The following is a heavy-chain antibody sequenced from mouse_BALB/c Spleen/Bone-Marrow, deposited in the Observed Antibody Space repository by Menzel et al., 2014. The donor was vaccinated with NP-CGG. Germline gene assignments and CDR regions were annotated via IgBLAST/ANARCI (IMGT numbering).Heavy chain of an antibody. CDR1: GFTFSSYD. CDR2: INTNGGTT. D-gene: IGHD2-14*01. V-gene: IGHV5-6-3*01. CDR3: ARNRYDWFAY. J-gene: IGHJ3*01. Sequence: EVKLMESGGVLVQPGGSLKLSCAASGFTFSSYDMSWVRLTPDKRLELVATINTNGGTTYYPDSVKGRFTISRDNAKSTLYLQMSSLKSADTAIYYCARNRYDWFAYWGQGTLVTVSA.